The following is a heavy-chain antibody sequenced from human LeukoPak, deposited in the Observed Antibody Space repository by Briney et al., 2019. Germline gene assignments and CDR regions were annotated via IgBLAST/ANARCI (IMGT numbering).Heavy chain of an antibody. J-gene: IGHJ3*02. CDR2: ISSSGSTI. CDR3: ARELYYYDSSGYWPGSFDI. CDR1: GFTFSSYE. Sequence: AGGSVRLSCAASGFTFSSYEMNWVRQAPGKGLEWVSYISSSGSTIYYADSVKGRFTISRDNAKNSLYLQMNSLRAEDTAVYYCARELYYYDSSGYWPGSFDIWGQGTMVTVSS. V-gene: IGHV3-48*03. D-gene: IGHD3-22*01.